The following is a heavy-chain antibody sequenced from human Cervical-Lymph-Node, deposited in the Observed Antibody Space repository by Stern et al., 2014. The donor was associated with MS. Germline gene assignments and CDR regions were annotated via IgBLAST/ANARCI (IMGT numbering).Heavy chain of an antibody. CDR3: AKVYGSGPFDY. Sequence: VQSRGSLRLSCAASGFTFRSYAMSWVRQAPGKGLEWVSVISGSDGSTFYADSVKGRFTISRDNSKNTLFLQMNSLRAEDTAVYYCAKVYGSGPFDYWGQGTLVTVSS. CDR1: GFTFRSYA. D-gene: IGHD6-19*01. J-gene: IGHJ4*02. CDR2: ISGSDGST. V-gene: IGHV3-23*01.